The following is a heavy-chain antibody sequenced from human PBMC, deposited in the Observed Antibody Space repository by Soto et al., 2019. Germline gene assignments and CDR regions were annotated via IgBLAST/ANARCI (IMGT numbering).Heavy chain of an antibody. CDR3: ARDGIAAARMEKWFDP. CDR2: ISYDGINK. V-gene: IGHV3-30-3*01. D-gene: IGHD6-13*01. J-gene: IGHJ5*01. CDR1: GFTFSSYA. Sequence: GGSLRLSCAASGFTFSSYAMHWVRQAPGKGLEWVAVISYDGINKYYADSVKGRFTISRDNSKNTLYLQMNSLRAEDTAVYYCARDGIAAARMEKWFDPCAQGTLVPYSS.